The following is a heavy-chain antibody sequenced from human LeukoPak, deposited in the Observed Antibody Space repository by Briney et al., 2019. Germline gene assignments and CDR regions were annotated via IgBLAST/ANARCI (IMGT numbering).Heavy chain of an antibody. Sequence: GGSLRLSCAASGFTFSSYAMNWVRQAPGKGLEWVSSISGSSIYMYYAASVKGRFTISRDNAKNSLYLQMNSLGAEDTAVYYCARDFSETLGVWGQGTLVTVSS. CDR1: GFTFSSYA. CDR3: ARDFSETLGV. CDR2: ISGSSIYM. D-gene: IGHD3-10*01. V-gene: IGHV3-21*01. J-gene: IGHJ4*02.